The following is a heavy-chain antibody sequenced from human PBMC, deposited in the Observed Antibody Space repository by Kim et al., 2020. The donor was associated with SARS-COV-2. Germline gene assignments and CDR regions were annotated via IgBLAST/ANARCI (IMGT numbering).Heavy chain of an antibody. CDR1: GNTFTSYG. D-gene: IGHD6-19*01. J-gene: IGHJ6*02. CDR2: ISGYDANT. Sequence: ASVKVSCKASGNTFTSYGISWVRQAPGQGLEWMGWISGYDANTKNAQKFQGRVTMTTDTSTNTAYMELRSLTSDDTAVYYCARDNRDLQWHLHYYYGMDVWGQETKVTVSS. CDR3: ARDNRDLQWHLHYYYGMDV. V-gene: IGHV1-18*04.